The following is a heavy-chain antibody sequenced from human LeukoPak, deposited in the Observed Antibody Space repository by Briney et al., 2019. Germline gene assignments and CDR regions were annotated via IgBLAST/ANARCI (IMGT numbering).Heavy chain of an antibody. Sequence: ASVKVSCKASGCTFTGYYMHWVRQAPGQGLEWMGWINPNSGGTNYAQKFQGRVTMTRDTSISTAYMELSRLRSDDTAVYYCGILTGYSPLAFDIWGQGTMVTASS. CDR1: GCTFTGYY. CDR2: INPNSGGT. V-gene: IGHV1-2*02. J-gene: IGHJ3*02. CDR3: GILTGYSPLAFDI. D-gene: IGHD3-9*01.